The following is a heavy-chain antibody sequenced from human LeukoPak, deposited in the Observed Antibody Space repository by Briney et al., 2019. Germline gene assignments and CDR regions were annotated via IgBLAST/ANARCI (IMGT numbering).Heavy chain of an antibody. V-gene: IGHV5-51*01. CDR3: ARGQLRFLEWFPFDP. J-gene: IGHJ5*02. D-gene: IGHD3-3*01. CDR2: IYPGDSDT. Sequence: GESLKISCKGSGYSFTSYWIGWVRQLHGKGLEWMGIIYPGDSDTRYSPSFQGQVTISADKSISTAYLQWSSVKASDTAMYYCARGQLRFLEWFPFDPWGQGTLVTVSS. CDR1: GYSFTSYW.